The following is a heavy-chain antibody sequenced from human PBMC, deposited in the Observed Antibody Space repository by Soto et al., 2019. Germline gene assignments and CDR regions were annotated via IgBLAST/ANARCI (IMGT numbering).Heavy chain of an antibody. J-gene: IGHJ1*01. Sequence: GGSLRLSCAASGFTFSDYAMSWVRQAPGKGLEWVSGINGNGDNTYYADSVKGRFTISRDNSKNTLYLQMNSLRAEDTALFYCAKGGSSSWYRGYFNHWGQGTLVTVSS. D-gene: IGHD6-13*01. CDR3: AKGGSSSWYRGYFNH. V-gene: IGHV3-23*01. CDR2: INGNGDNT. CDR1: GFTFSDYA.